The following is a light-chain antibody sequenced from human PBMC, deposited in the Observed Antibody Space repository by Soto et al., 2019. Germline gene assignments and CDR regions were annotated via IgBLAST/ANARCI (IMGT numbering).Light chain of an antibody. CDR3: QNYNGAPWT. Sequence: DIPMTQSPSSLSASVGDRVTITCRASQDISNYLAWYQQKPGKVPKLLIYAAFTLHSGVPSRFSGSGSGTDFTLTISGLQPEDVASYYCQNYNGAPWTFGQGTKVEIE. V-gene: IGKV1-27*01. J-gene: IGKJ1*01. CDR1: QDISNY. CDR2: AAF.